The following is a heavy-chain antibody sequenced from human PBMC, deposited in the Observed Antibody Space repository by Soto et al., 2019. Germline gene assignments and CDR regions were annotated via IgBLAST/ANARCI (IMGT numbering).Heavy chain of an antibody. CDR3: ARHWAVASGLDV. D-gene: IGHD6-19*01. V-gene: IGHV4-59*08. CDR1: GGSISSYY. J-gene: IGHJ6*02. Sequence: SETLSLTSTVSGGSISSYYWSWIRQPPGKGLEWIGYIHYSGSTYSNPSLKSRVTISIDTSKNQFSLKLSSVTAADTAVYYCARHWAVASGLDVWGQGTTVTVSS. CDR2: IHYSGST.